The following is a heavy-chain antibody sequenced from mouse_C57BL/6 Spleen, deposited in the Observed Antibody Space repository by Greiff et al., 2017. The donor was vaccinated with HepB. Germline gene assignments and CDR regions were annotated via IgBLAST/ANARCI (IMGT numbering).Heavy chain of an antibody. CDR2: INPNNGGT. CDR1: GYTFTDYN. CDR3: ARAPLGGYAMDY. D-gene: IGHD3-3*01. Sequence: EVMLVESGPELVKPGASVKIPCKASGYTFTDYNMDWVKQSHGKSLEWIGDINPNNGGTIYNQKFKGKATLTVDKSSSTAYMELRRLTSEDTAVYYCARAPLGGYAMDYWGQGTSVTVSS. V-gene: IGHV1-18*01. J-gene: IGHJ4*01.